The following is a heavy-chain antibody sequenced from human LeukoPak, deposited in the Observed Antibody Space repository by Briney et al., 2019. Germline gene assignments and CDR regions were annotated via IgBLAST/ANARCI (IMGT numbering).Heavy chain of an antibody. J-gene: IGHJ3*02. D-gene: IGHD2-2*01. CDR2: INPSGGST. V-gene: IGHV1-46*01. CDR1: GYTFTSYY. CDR3: ARGGIVVVPAAPDAFDI. Sequence: ASVKVSCKASGYTFTSYYMHWVRQAPGQGLEWMGIINPSGGSTSYAQKFQGRVTMTRDTSTSTVYMELSSLRSEDTAVYYCARGGIVVVPAAPDAFDIWGQGTMVTVSS.